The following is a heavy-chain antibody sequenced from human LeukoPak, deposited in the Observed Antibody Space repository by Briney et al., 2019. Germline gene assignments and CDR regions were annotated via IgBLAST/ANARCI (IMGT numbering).Heavy chain of an antibody. V-gene: IGHV4-39*01. D-gene: IGHD3-10*01. J-gene: IGHJ6*03. CDR2: IYYSGST. CDR3: ARQPVRTIPYYMDV. Sequence: SETLSLTCTVSGGSISSSSYYWGWIRQPPGKGLEWIGSIYYSGSTYYNPSLKSRVTISVDTSKNQFSLKLSSVTAADTAVYYCARQPVRTIPYYMDVWGKGTTVTVSS. CDR1: GGSISSSSYY.